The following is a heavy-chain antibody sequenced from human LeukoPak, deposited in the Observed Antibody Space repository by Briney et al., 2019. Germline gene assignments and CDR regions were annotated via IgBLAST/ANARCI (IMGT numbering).Heavy chain of an antibody. CDR2: ISSSSSTI. Sequence: PGGSLRLSCAASGLTFSSYSMNWVRQAPGKGLEWVSYISSSSSTIYYADSVKGRFTISRDNSKNTLYLQMKSLRAEDTAVYYCAKETVTTRAGLNWGQGTLVTVSS. J-gene: IGHJ4*02. CDR3: AKETVTTRAGLN. CDR1: GLTFSSYS. V-gene: IGHV3-48*01. D-gene: IGHD4-17*01.